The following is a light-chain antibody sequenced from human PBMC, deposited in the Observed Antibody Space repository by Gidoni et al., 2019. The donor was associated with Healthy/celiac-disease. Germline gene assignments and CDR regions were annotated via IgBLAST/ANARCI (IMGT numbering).Light chain of an antibody. J-gene: IGLJ3*02. V-gene: IGLV2-23*01. CDR1: RSDVGSYNL. CDR2: EGS. CDR3: CSYAGSSTYWV. Sequence: QSALTQPASESGSPGQSITISCTGTRSDVGSYNLVSWYQPHPGKAPKLMIYEGSKRPSGVSNRFSGSKSGNTASLTISGLQAEDEADYYCCSYAGSSTYWVFGGGTKLTVL.